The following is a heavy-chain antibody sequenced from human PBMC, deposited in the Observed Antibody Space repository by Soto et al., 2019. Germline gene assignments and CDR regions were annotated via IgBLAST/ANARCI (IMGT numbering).Heavy chain of an antibody. Sequence: ASVKVSCKASGYAFTSYAMHWVRQAPGQRLEWMGWINAGNGNTKYSQKFQGRVTITRDTSASTAYMELSSLRSEDTAVDYCARDLGYDLPDYRAQRTLVTVSS. CDR1: GYAFTSYA. CDR2: INAGNGNT. J-gene: IGHJ4*02. D-gene: IGHD2-15*01. V-gene: IGHV1-3*01. CDR3: ARDLGYDLPDY.